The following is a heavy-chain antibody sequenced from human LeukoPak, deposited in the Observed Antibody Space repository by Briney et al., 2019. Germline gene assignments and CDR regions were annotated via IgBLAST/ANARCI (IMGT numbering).Heavy chain of an antibody. CDR3: ATISGYSYGYSFDY. D-gene: IGHD5-18*01. CDR1: GYTFTSYG. Sequence: ASVKVSCKASGYTFTSYGISCVRQAPGQGLEWMGWISAYNGNTNYAQKLQGRVTMTTDTSTSTAYMELRSLRSDDTAVYYCATISGYSYGYSFDYWGQGNLVTVSS. V-gene: IGHV1-18*01. CDR2: ISAYNGNT. J-gene: IGHJ4*02.